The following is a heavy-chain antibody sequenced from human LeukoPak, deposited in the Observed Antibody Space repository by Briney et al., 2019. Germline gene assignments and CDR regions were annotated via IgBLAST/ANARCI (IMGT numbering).Heavy chain of an antibody. V-gene: IGHV1-24*01. CDR3: ATGNIEEAGYFDY. CDR1: GYTITKLS. D-gene: IGHD6-19*01. Sequence: ASLKVSCKVSGYTITKLSMHWVRQPPGKGLEWIGCFDPEDGGTNYAQKFKSRVTMTEDTSKDTAYMELSSLRAEDTAVYYCATGNIEEAGYFDYWGQGTLVTVSS. CDR2: FDPEDGGT. J-gene: IGHJ4*02.